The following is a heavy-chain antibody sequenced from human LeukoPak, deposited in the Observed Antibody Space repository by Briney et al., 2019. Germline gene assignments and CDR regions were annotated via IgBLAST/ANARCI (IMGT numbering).Heavy chain of an antibody. CDR3: ARDFIENSGYYSLFDY. V-gene: IGHV1-46*01. CDR2: IYPGGGGT. J-gene: IGHJ4*02. CDR1: GYIFTNKY. D-gene: IGHD3-22*01. Sequence: GSVKVSCKASGYIFTNKYIHWVRQAPGRGLEWMGVIYPGGGGTTYAQNFQGGVTMTRDTSTSTVYMELSSLRSDDTAVYYCARDFIENSGYYSLFDYWGPGTLVTVSS.